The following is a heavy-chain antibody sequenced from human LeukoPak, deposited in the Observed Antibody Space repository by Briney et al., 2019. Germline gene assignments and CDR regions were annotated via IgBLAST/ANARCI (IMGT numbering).Heavy chain of an antibody. CDR2: MSFDGSDK. J-gene: IGHJ4*02. V-gene: IGHV3-30-3*01. CDR1: GYTFSDYG. CDR3: ARDLWNYYFGH. D-gene: IGHD1-7*01. Sequence: GRSLRLSCAASGYTFSDYGIHWVRQAPGRGLEWVALMSFDGSDKAYRDSVEGRFTISRDGSNNTVYLQMNSLQSEDTAVYYCARDLWNYYFGHWGQGTLVTVSS.